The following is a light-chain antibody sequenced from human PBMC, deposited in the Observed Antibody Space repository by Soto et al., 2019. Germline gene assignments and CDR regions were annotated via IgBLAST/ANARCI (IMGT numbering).Light chain of an antibody. V-gene: IGLV2-14*01. CDR2: EVS. CDR3: SSYTTSSTYV. J-gene: IGLJ1*01. CDR1: SNDVGGYNY. Sequence: QSALTQPASVSGSPGQSITISCTGTSNDVGGYNYVSWYQQHLGKAPKLMIYEVSNRPSGISNRFSGSKSGNAASLTISGLQAEDEADYYCSSYTTSSTYVFGTGPKLTVL.